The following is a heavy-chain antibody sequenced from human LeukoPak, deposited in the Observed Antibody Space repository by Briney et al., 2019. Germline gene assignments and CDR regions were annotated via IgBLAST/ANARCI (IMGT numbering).Heavy chain of an antibody. J-gene: IGHJ4*02. CDR3: AREPYCSGGSCYYFDY. Sequence: SCKVSGYTLTELSMHWVRQAPGKGLEWVAVISYDGSNKYYADSVKGRFTISRDNSKNTLYLQMNSLRAEDTAVYYCAREPYCSGGSCYYFDYWGQGTLVTVSS. D-gene: IGHD2-15*01. CDR2: ISYDGSNK. V-gene: IGHV3-30-3*01. CDR1: GYTLTELS.